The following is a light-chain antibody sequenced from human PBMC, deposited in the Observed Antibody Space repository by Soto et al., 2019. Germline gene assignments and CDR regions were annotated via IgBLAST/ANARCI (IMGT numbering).Light chain of an antibody. CDR2: GTS. CDR3: QQYDSAPLIA. J-gene: IGKJ5*01. V-gene: IGKV3-20*01. Sequence: EIVLTQSPGTLSLSPGERATLSCRASQTVSSSYLGWYQQNPGQAPRLPIYGTSSRATGIPDRFSGSGSGTDFTLTISRLEPEDFAVYYCQQYDSAPLIAFGQETRLEIK. CDR1: QTVSSSY.